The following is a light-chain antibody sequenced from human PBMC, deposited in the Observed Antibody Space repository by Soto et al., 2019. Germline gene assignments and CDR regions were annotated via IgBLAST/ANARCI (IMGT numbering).Light chain of an antibody. CDR2: DAS. CDR1: QSVRTY. V-gene: IGKV3-11*01. CDR3: QQRNTWPPIT. J-gene: IGKJ5*01. Sequence: EIVLTQSPVTLSLSPGERATLSCRASQSVRTYLAWYQVKPGQAPRLLIYDASSRASGVPAWFSGSGSGTDFTLTISSLEPEDFALYYCQQRNTWPPITFGQGTRLEIK.